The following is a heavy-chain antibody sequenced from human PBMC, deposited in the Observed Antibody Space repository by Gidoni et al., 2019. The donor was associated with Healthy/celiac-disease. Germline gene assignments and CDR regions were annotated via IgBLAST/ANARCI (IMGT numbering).Heavy chain of an antibody. V-gene: IGHV4-39*01. Sequence: QLQLQESGPGLVKPSETLSLTCTVSGGSISSSSYYWGWIRQPPGKGLEWIGSIYYSGSTYYNPSLKSRVTISVDTSKNQFSLKLSSVTAADTAVYYCARHWGEQDIVVVPAAYFDYWGQGTLVTVSS. CDR2: IYYSGST. D-gene: IGHD2-2*01. CDR3: ARHWGEQDIVVVPAAYFDY. CDR1: GGSISSSSYY. J-gene: IGHJ4*02.